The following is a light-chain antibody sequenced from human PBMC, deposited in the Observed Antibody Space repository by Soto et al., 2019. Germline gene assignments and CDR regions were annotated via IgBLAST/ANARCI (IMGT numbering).Light chain of an antibody. Sequence: AMGPTQYPGSFSASTADSVTITCRASQGISSYLAWYQQKPGKAPKLLIYAASTLQSGVPSRFSGSGSGTDFTLTITSLQAEDAAVYCCQQYYDTPPTFGQGTKVDI. CDR2: AAS. CDR3: QQYYDTPPT. CDR1: QGISSY. J-gene: IGKJ1*01. V-gene: IGKV1-8*01.